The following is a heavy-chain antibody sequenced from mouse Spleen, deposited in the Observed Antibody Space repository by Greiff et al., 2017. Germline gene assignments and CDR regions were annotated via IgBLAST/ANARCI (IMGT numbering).Heavy chain of an antibody. CDR1: GYTFTDYE. D-gene: IGHD2-14*01. CDR2: IDPETGGT. Sequence: QVQLQQSGAELVRPGASVTLSCKASGYTFTDYEMHWVKQTPVHGLEWIGAIDPETGGTAYNQKFKGKAILTADKSSSTAYMELRSLTSEDSAVYYCTQSQVRRGMDYWGQGTSVTVSS. J-gene: IGHJ4*01. V-gene: IGHV1-15*01. CDR3: TQSQVRRGMDY.